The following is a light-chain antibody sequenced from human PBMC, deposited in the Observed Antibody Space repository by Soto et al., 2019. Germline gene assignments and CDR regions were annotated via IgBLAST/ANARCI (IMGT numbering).Light chain of an antibody. CDR2: SNN. V-gene: IGLV1-44*01. J-gene: IGLJ3*02. CDR3: AAWDDSLNGWV. CDR1: SSNIGAGYD. Sequence: QSVLTQPPSVSGAPGQTITISCTGSSSNIGAGYDVNWYQQLPGTAPKLLIYSNNQRPSGVPDRFSGSKSGTSASLAISGLQSEDEADYYCAAWDDSLNGWVFGGGTKLTVL.